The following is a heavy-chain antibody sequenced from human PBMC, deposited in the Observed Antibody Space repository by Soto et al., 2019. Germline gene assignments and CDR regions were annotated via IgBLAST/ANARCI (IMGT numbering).Heavy chain of an antibody. J-gene: IGHJ5*02. CDR3: ARVIPGPEAWFHP. CDR2: LSPYTDDP. D-gene: IGHD2-21*01. V-gene: IGHV1-18*01. CDR1: GNTFTNFG. Sequence: QGQLVQSGVEVKKPGASVRVSCSASGNTFTNFGVTWVRQAPGQGLEWMGWLSPYTDDPSYAQKFQGRVTMTMDTATNTAYLDLRSLTFDYTAVYYCARVIPGPEAWFHPWGQGTLVTLSS.